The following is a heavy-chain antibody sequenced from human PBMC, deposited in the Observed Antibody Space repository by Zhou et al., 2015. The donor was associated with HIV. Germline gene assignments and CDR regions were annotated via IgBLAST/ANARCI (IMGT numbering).Heavy chain of an antibody. V-gene: IGHV1-69*08. CDR2: IIPILGIA. D-gene: IGHD3-10*01. CDR3: ARDRRPSYGSGYNWFDP. Sequence: QVQLLQSGAEVKKPGSSVKVSCKASGGTFSSYTISWVRQAPGQGLEWMGRIIPILGIANYAQKFQGRVTITADKSTSTAYMELSSLRSEDTAVYYCARDRRPSYGSGYNWFDPWGQGTLVTVSS. CDR1: GGTFSSYT. J-gene: IGHJ5*02.